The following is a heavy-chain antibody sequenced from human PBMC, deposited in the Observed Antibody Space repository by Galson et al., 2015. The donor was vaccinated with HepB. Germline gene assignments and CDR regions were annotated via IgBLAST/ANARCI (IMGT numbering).Heavy chain of an antibody. V-gene: IGHV3-7*03. CDR1: GFTFSSYW. Sequence: SLRLSCAASGFTFSSYWMSWVRQAPGKGLEWVANIKQDGSEKYYVDSVKGRFTISRDNAKNSLYLQMNSLRAEDTAVYYCAREFVAVAGTDYYYYMDVWGKGTTVTVSS. D-gene: IGHD6-19*01. J-gene: IGHJ6*03. CDR3: AREFVAVAGTDYYYYMDV. CDR2: IKQDGSEK.